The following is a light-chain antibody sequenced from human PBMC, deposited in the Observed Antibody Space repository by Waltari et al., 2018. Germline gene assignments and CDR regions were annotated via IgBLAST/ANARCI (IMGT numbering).Light chain of an antibody. CDR3: SSYTTTNTLEVI. Sequence: QSALTQPASVSGSPGQSITISCPGTSSDIGVPNNSYWYQQHPGTAPKLLIYHVNTRPSGVSNRFSGSKSGNTASLTISGLQAEDESDYYCSSYTTTNTLEVIFGTGTKLTVL. CDR2: HVN. J-gene: IGLJ2*01. V-gene: IGLV2-14*03. CDR1: SSDIGVPNN.